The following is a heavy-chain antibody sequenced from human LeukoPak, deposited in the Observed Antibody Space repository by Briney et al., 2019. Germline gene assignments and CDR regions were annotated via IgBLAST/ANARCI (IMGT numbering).Heavy chain of an antibody. V-gene: IGHV1-69*04. CDR3: ARSEDYYDSSGYYDY. CDR2: IIPILGIA. Sequence: SVTVSCKASGGTFSSYAISWVRQPPGQGLEWMGRIIPILGIANYAQKFQGRVTITADKSTCTAYMELSSLRSEDTAVYYCARSEDYYDSSGYYDYWGQGTLVTVSS. CDR1: GGTFSSYA. J-gene: IGHJ4*02. D-gene: IGHD3-22*01.